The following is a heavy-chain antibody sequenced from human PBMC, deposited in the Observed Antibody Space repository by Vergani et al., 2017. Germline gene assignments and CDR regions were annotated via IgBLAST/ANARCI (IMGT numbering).Heavy chain of an antibody. Sequence: QLLESGGGLIQPGGSLRLSCAASGFTFNSYAMTWVRQAPGKGLEWVSGINNNGGSTYYADSVKGRFTISRDNSKNTLYLQMTDLRAEDTATYYCANVCSNTSCAYGGGAFDDWGHGTMVTVSS. V-gene: IGHV3-23*01. CDR2: INNNGGST. J-gene: IGHJ3*01. CDR1: GFTFNSYA. D-gene: IGHD2-2*01. CDR3: ANVCSNTSCAYGGGAFDD.